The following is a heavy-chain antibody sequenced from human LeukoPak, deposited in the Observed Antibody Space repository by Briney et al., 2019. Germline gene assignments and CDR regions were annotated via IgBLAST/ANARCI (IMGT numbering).Heavy chain of an antibody. V-gene: IGHV3-11*06. J-gene: IGHJ5*02. Sequence: GGSLRLSCAASGFTFSDYYMSWIRQAPGKGLEWVSDISSSSSYTNYADSVKGRFTISRDNAKNSLYLQMNSLRAEDTAVYCCARLVYYYGSGSYLYDWFDPWGQGTLVTVSS. D-gene: IGHD3-10*01. CDR2: ISSSSSYT. CDR3: ARLVYYYGSGSYLYDWFDP. CDR1: GFTFSDYY.